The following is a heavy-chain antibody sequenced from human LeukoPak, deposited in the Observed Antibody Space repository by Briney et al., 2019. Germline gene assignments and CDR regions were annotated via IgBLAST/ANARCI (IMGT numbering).Heavy chain of an antibody. J-gene: IGHJ4*02. CDR3: TRGRSWVDY. CDR1: GFTFSYYW. V-gene: IGHV3-7*03. D-gene: IGHD1-26*01. CDR2: INQDGSEK. Sequence: GGSLRLSCVTSGFTFSYYWMSWVRQAPGKGLEWVANINQDGSEKYYVDSVKGRFTISRDNPKISLYLQMNSLRADDTAVYYCTRGRSWVDYWGQGTLVTVSS.